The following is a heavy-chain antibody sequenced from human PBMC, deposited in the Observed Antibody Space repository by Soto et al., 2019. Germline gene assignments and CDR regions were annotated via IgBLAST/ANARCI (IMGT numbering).Heavy chain of an antibody. V-gene: IGHV1-69*02. CDR3: ARGYIVVAHGGSYYYYGMDV. Sequence: QVQLVQSGAEVKKPGSSVKVSCKASGGTFSSYTISWVRQAPGQGLEWMGRIIPILGIANYAQKFQGRVTITADKSTSTAYMELSSLRSEDTAVYYCARGYIVVAHGGSYYYYGMDVWGQGTMVTVSS. CDR1: GGTFSSYT. D-gene: IGHD2-15*01. CDR2: IIPILGIA. J-gene: IGHJ6*02.